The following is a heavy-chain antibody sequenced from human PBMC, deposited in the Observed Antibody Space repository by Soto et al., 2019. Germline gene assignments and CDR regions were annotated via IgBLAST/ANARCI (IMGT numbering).Heavy chain of an antibody. V-gene: IGHV4-39*01. Sequence: SSETLSLTCTVSGGSISSSSYYWGWIRQPPGKGLEWIGSIYYSGSTYYNPSLKSRVTISVDTSKNQFSLKLSSVTAADTAVYYCARLGDGEYYLYYFDYWGQGTLVTVSS. D-gene: IGHD3-10*01. CDR2: IYYSGST. CDR3: ARLGDGEYYLYYFDY. CDR1: GGSISSSSYY. J-gene: IGHJ4*02.